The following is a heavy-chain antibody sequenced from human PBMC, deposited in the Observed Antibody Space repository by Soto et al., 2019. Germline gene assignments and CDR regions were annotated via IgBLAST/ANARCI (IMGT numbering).Heavy chain of an antibody. Sequence: PGGSLRLSCAASGFTFSSYGMHWVRQAPGKGLEWVAVIWYDGSNKYYADSVKGRFTISRDNSKNTLYLQMNSLRAEDTAVYYCARDLGYCSSTSCYESYYYGMDVWGQGTTVTVSS. J-gene: IGHJ6*02. CDR1: GFTFSSYG. CDR3: ARDLGYCSSTSCYESYYYGMDV. CDR2: IWYDGSNK. D-gene: IGHD2-2*01. V-gene: IGHV3-33*01.